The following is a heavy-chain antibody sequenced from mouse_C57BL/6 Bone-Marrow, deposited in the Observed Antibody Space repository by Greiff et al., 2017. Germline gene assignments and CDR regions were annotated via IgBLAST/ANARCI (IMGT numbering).Heavy chain of an antibody. D-gene: IGHD1-1*02. J-gene: IGHJ1*03. Sequence: EVQRVESGGGLVQPKGSLKLSCAASGFSFNTYAMNWVRQAPGKGLEWVARIRSKSNNYATYYADSVKDRFTISRDDSESMLYLQMNNLKTEDTAMYYCVRLNGYWYFDVWGTGTTVTVSS. CDR1: GFSFNTYA. CDR3: VRLNGYWYFDV. V-gene: IGHV10-1*01. CDR2: IRSKSNNYAT.